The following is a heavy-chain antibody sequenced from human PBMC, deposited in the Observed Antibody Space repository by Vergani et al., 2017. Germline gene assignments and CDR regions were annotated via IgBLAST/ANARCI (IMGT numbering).Heavy chain of an antibody. CDR1: GFPFDDYA. J-gene: IGHJ6*02. CDR2: IGWNGGSI. Sequence: EVQLVESGGGLVQPGRSLGLSCAASGFPFDDYAMHWFRQAPGKGLEWVAGIGWNGGSIGYGDSGKGRFTISRDNAKNSLYLQMNSLRAEDTAWYYCAKDSFGGDPELGYYYYGMDVWGQGTTVTVSS. D-gene: IGHD3-10*01. CDR3: AKDSFGGDPELGYYYYGMDV. V-gene: IGHV3-9*01.